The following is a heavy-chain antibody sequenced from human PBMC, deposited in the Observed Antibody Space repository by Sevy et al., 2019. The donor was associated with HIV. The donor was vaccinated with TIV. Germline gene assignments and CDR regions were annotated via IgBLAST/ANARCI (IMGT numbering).Heavy chain of an antibody. CDR1: GFTFSSYD. D-gene: IGHD1-1*01. CDR3: AKDSERQLLPDY. Sequence: GGSLRLSCAASGFTFSSYDMSWVRQAPGKGLEWVSGISPTGGTTHYAESVKGRFSISRDNSRKSLFLQMNSLSAEDTALYYCAKDSERQLLPDYWGQGTQVTVSS. V-gene: IGHV3-23*01. J-gene: IGHJ4*02. CDR2: ISPTGGTT.